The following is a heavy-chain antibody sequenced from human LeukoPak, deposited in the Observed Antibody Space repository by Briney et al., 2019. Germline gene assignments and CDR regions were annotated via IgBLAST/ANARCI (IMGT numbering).Heavy chain of an antibody. CDR2: INPNSGGT. CDR1: GYTFTGYY. D-gene: IGHD5-18*01. V-gene: IGHV1-2*02. J-gene: IGHJ5*02. CDR3: ARMKEFGYSCGCWFDP. Sequence: ASVKVSCKASGYTFTGYYMHWVRQAPGQGLEWMGWINPNSGGTNYAQKFQGRVTMTRDTSISTAYMELSRLRSDDTAVYYCARMKEFGYSCGCWFDPWGQGTLVTVSS.